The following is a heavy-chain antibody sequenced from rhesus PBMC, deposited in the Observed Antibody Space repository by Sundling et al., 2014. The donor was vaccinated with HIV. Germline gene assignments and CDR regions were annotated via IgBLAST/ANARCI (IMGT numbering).Heavy chain of an antibody. CDR2: IYGNSEII. CDR3: ARQPAVVIHFDY. CDR1: GGSISGSYW. D-gene: IGHD2-27*01. V-gene: IGHV4-143*01. J-gene: IGHJ4*01. Sequence: QVSLQQWGEGLVKPSETLSLTCAVSGGSISGSYWWSWVRQPPGKGLEWIGSIYGNSEIIYYNPSLKSRVTISKDTSRNQFSLRLRSVTAADTAMYYCARQPAVVIHFDYWGQGVLVTVS.